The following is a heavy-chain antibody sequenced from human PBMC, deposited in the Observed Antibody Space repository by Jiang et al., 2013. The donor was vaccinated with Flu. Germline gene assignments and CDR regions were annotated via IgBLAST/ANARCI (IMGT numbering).Heavy chain of an antibody. CDR1: GYSISSGYY. Sequence: PGLVKPSETLSLTCTVSGYSISSGYYWGWIRQPPGKGLEWIGSIYHSGSTYYNPSLKSRVTISVDTSKNQFSLKLSSVTAADTAVYYCARPRGIAAAGEWFDPWGQGTLVTVSS. V-gene: IGHV4-38-2*02. CDR2: IYHSGST. CDR3: ARPRGIAAAGEWFDP. D-gene: IGHD6-13*01. J-gene: IGHJ5*02.